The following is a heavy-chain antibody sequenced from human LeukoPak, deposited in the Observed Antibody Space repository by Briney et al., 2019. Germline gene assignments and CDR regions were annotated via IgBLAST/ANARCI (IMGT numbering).Heavy chain of an antibody. CDR3: ARAAADLDY. Sequence: ASVKVSFKASVYTFTGYYRHWVRQAPGQGLEWMGWINPNRGCTNYAQKFQGRITMTRETSISTAYMALSSLRSYDTDVYYCARAAADLDYWGQGTLVTVSS. J-gene: IGHJ4*02. V-gene: IGHV1-2*02. D-gene: IGHD6-13*01. CDR1: VYTFTGYY. CDR2: INPNRGCT.